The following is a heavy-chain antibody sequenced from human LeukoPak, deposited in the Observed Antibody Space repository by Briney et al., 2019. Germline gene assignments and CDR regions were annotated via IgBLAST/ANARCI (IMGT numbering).Heavy chain of an antibody. CDR1: GGSISSYY. J-gene: IGHJ5*02. D-gene: IGHD2-15*01. Sequence: PSETLSLTCTVSGGSISSYYWRWIRQPPGRGPEAIGYICYSGSTNYNPSLKSRVTISVDTSKNQFSLKLSSVTAADTAVYYCARDGYCSGGSCWFDPWGQGTLVTVSS. V-gene: IGHV4-59*01. CDR2: ICYSGST. CDR3: ARDGYCSGGSCWFDP.